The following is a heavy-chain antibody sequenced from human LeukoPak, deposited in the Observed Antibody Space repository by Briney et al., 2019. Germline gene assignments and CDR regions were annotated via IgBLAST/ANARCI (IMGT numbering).Heavy chain of an antibody. CDR2: INWNSVTI. J-gene: IGHJ6*02. D-gene: IGHD3-10*01. V-gene: IGHV3-9*01. CDR3: AKGVSSYYGSGSRGGLDV. CDR1: GFTFDDYA. Sequence: GGSLRLSCAASGFTFDDYAMHWVRQAPGKGLEWVSGINWNSVTIEYADSVKGRFTISRDNAKNSLYLQMNSLRAEDTAFNYCAKGVSSYYGSGSRGGLDVWGQGTTVTVSS.